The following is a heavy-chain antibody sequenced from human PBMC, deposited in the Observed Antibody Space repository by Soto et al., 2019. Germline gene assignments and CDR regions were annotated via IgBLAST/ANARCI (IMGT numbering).Heavy chain of an antibody. CDR2: ISYDGSNK. V-gene: IGHV3-30-3*01. J-gene: IGHJ6*02. CDR3: ARGAVGSEWPIWRRDYYYYGMGV. D-gene: IGHD3-3*01. CDR1: GFTFSSYA. Sequence: GGSLRLSCAASGFTFSSYAMHWVRQAPGKGLEWVAVISYDGSNKYYADSVKGRFTISRDNSKNTLYLQMNSLRAEDTAVYYCARGAVGSEWPIWRRDYYYYGMGVWGQGTTVTVSS.